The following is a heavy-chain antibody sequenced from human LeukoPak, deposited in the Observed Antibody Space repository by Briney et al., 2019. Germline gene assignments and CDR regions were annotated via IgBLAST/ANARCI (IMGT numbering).Heavy chain of an antibody. CDR3: AADSGGYQLLYAGY. CDR1: GYTFTSYG. D-gene: IGHD2-2*02. V-gene: IGHV1-18*01. J-gene: IGHJ4*02. CDR2: ISAYNGNT. Sequence: ASVKVSCKASGYTFTSYGISWVRQAPGQGLEWMGWISAYNGNTNYAQKLQGRVTMTTDTSTSTAYMELRSLRSEDTAVYYCAADSGGYQLLYAGYWGQGTLVTVSS.